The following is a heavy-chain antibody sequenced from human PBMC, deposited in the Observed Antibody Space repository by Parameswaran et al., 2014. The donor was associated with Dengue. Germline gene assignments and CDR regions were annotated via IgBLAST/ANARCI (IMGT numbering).Heavy chain of an antibody. D-gene: IGHD1-14*01. CDR2: IYWDDDK. V-gene: IGHV2-5*02. J-gene: IGHJ4*02. Sequence: PGKALEWLALIYWDDDKRYSPSLKSRLTITKDTSKNQVVLTMTNMDPVDTATYYCARYNHLYHFDFWGQGTLVTVSS. CDR3: ARYNHLYHFDF.